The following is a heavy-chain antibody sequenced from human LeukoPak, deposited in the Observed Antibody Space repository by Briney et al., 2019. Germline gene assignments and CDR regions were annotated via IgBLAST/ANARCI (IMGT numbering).Heavy chain of an antibody. CDR1: GYSISSGYY. V-gene: IGHV4-38-2*01. CDR3: DSGPLWFGEKFDY. Sequence: PSETLSLTCAVSGYSISSGYYWGWIRQPPGKGLEWIGSIYHSGSTYYNPSLKSRVTISVDTSKNQFSLKLSSVTAADTAVYYCDSGPLWFGEKFDYWGQGTLVTVSS. CDR2: IYHSGST. J-gene: IGHJ4*02. D-gene: IGHD3-10*01.